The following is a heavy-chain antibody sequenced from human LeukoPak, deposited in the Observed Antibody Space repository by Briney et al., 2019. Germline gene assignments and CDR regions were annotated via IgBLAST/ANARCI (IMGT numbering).Heavy chain of an antibody. D-gene: IGHD1-20*01. V-gene: IGHV4-59*01. CDR3: ARDTVTGTTPGTFDY. CDR1: GGSISSYY. Sequence: SETLSLTCTVSGGSISSYYWSWIRQPPGKGLEWIGYIFYSGSANYNPSLKSRVTISVDTSKNQFSLKLSSVTAADTAVYYCARDTVTGTTPGTFDYWGQGTLVTVSS. CDR2: IFYSGSA. J-gene: IGHJ4*02.